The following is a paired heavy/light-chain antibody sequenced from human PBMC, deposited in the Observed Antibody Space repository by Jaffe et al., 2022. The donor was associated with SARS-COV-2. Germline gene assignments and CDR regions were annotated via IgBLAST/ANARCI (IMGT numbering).Light chain of an antibody. CDR3: QQYGDSST. J-gene: IGKJ4*01. Sequence: EILLTQSPGTLSLSPGERATLSCRASQSLSSDYLAWYQQKPGQAPRALIYGASRRVTGIPDRFSGSGSGTDFTLTISGLEPEDFGVYYCQQYGDSSTFGGGTKVEIK. CDR2: GAS. CDR1: QSLSSDY. V-gene: IGKV3-20*01.
Heavy chain of an antibody. CDR3: ARGNYLSRSYYLNWYDP. CDR2: VYYIGST. Sequence: QLQLQESGPRLVKPSETLSLICSVSGGSMTSAVHYWNWIRQAPGGGLEWIGNVYYIGSTNYNPSFQGRVTISVDTSKSQFSLKLNSVTAADTGVYYCARGNYLSRSYYLNWYDPWGQGILVTVSS. J-gene: IGHJ5*02. D-gene: IGHD3-10*01. V-gene: IGHV4-39*01. CDR1: GGSMTSAVHY.